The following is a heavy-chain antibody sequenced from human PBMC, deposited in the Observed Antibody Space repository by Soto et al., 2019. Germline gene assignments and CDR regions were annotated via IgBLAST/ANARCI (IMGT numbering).Heavy chain of an antibody. CDR1: GFTFASYA. Sequence: AGGSLRPSCAASGFTFASYAMHWVRQAQGKGLELVAVISFDRINKYSADSVKGRFSISRDKSKNTLYLQMNSLRAEDTAVYYCARTIAVAGRDVWGQGTTVTVSS. CDR2: ISFDRINK. V-gene: IGHV3-30*01. CDR3: ARTIAVAGRDV. J-gene: IGHJ6*02. D-gene: IGHD6-19*01.